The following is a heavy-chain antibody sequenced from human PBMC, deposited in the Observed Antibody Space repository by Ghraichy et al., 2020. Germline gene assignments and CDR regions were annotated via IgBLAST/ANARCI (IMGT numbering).Heavy chain of an antibody. V-gene: IGHV3-9*01. CDR2: ISWNSGSI. J-gene: IGHJ4*02. Sequence: LSLTCAASGFTFDDYAMHWVRQAPGKGLEWVSGISWNSGSIGYADSVKGRFTISRDNAKNSLYLQMNSLRAEDTALYYCAKGDYYDSSGYYYGDYWGQGTLVTVSS. CDR1: GFTFDDYA. D-gene: IGHD3-22*01. CDR3: AKGDYYDSSGYYYGDY.